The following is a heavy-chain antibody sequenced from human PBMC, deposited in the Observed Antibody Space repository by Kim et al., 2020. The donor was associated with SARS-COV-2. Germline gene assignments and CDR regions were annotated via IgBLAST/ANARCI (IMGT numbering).Heavy chain of an antibody. J-gene: IGHJ4*02. CDR3: ATLPSGSWPYYFDY. Sequence: AQKFQDRVPITGDQSANIAYMELSSLRSEDTAVYYCATLPSGSWPYYFDYWGQGTLVTVSS. V-gene: IGHV1-69*01. D-gene: IGHD6-13*01.